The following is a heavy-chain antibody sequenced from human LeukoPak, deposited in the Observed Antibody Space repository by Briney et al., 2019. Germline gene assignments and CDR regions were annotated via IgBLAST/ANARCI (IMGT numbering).Heavy chain of an antibody. CDR3: ARLIYCSSSCYFDC. J-gene: IGHJ4*02. D-gene: IGHD2-2*01. CDR2: VYYTGTT. V-gene: IGHV4-39*02. CDR1: GGSISSTSYY. Sequence: NPSETLSLTCTVSGGSISSTSYYWAWIRQTPEKGLEWIGSVYYTGTTYYRSSLEGRAIISADTSNNHFSLKLRSVTAADTAVYYCARLIYCSSSCYFDCWGQGSLVTVSS.